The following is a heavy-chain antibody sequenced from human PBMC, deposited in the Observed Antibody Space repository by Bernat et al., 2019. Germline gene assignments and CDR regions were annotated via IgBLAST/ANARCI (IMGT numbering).Heavy chain of an antibody. CDR3: AKVPPNYYDSSGYHGDAFDI. J-gene: IGHJ3*02. Sequence: VQLLESGGGLVQPGGSLRLSCAASGFTFSSYAMSWVRQAPGKGLEWVSAISGSGGSTYYADSVKGRFTISRDNSKNTLYLQMNSLRAEDTAVYYCAKVPPNYYDSSGYHGDAFDIWGQGTMVTVSS. CDR1: GFTFSSYA. V-gene: IGHV3-23*01. D-gene: IGHD3-22*01. CDR2: ISGSGGST.